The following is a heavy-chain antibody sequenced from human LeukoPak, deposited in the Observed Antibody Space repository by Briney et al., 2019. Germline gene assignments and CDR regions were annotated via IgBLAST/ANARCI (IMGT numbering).Heavy chain of an antibody. V-gene: IGHV3-74*01. D-gene: IGHD6-19*01. CDR1: GFTFSNYW. CDR3: AKLPPGIAVAGTFGDPFDY. J-gene: IGHJ4*02. CDR2: INSDGSST. Sequence: PGGSLRLSCAASGFTFSNYWMHWVRQAPGKGLVWVSRINSDGSSTGYADSVKGRFTISRDNAKNSLYLQMNSLRAEDTAVYYCAKLPPGIAVAGTFGDPFDYWGQGTLVTVSS.